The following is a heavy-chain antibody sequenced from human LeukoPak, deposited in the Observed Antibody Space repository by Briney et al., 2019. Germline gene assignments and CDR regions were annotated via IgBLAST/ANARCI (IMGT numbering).Heavy chain of an antibody. CDR2: ISGSGGST. V-gene: IGHV3-23*01. D-gene: IGHD4-17*01. CDR1: GFTFSSYA. Sequence: GGSLRLSCAASGFTFSSYAMSRVRQAPGKGLEWVSAISGSGGSTYYADSVKGRFTISRDNSKNTLYLQMNSLRAEDTAVYYCARVNDDYGDYRSYCFDYWGQGTLVTVSS. J-gene: IGHJ4*02. CDR3: ARVNDDYGDYRSYCFDY.